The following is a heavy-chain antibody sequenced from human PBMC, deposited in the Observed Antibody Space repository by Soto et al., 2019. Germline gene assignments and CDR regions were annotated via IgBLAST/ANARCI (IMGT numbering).Heavy chain of an antibody. J-gene: IGHJ5*02. CDR2: INPNSGGT. CDR1: GYNFTGYF. CDR3: AGANDYCTDTCCPRPWFDP. V-gene: IGHV1-2*02. Sequence: QVRLVQSGAEVKKPGASVQISCPASGYNFTGYFMHWVRQAPGQGLEWMGWINPNSGGTQYAERFLGRVTMTRDTSISTVYVQLTRLRSDDTAVYYCAGANDYCTDTCCPRPWFDPWGQGTQVTVSS. D-gene: IGHD2-8*02.